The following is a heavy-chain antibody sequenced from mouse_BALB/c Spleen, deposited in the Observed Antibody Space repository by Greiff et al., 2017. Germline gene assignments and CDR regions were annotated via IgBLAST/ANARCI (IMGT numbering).Heavy chain of an antibody. D-gene: IGHD1-1*01. J-gene: IGHJ3*01. CDR1: GFTFSSYT. CDR3: ARHDYYGSKAFFAY. Sequence: EVKLVESGGGLVQPGGSLKLSCAASGFTFSSYTMSWVRQTPEKRLEWVAYISNGGGSTYYPDTVKGRFTISRDNAKNTLYLQMSSLKSEDTAMYYCARHDYYGSKAFFAYWGQGTLVTGSA. CDR2: ISNGGGST. V-gene: IGHV5-12-2*01.